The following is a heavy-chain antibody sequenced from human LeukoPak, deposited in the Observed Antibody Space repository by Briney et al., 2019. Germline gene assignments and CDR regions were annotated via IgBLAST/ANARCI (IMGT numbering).Heavy chain of an antibody. V-gene: IGHV3-43*02. CDR1: GFTFHNYA. D-gene: IGHD5/OR15-5a*01. CDR3: ARDHVYGGADY. J-gene: IGHJ4*02. Sequence: GGSLTLSCAASGFTFHNYAIHWVRQAPGKGLEWVSLTSGDGITTYFADSVKGRFTISRDNSKSSLFLQMNSLRTEDTALYYCARDHVYGGADYWGQGTLVTVSS. CDR2: TSGDGITT.